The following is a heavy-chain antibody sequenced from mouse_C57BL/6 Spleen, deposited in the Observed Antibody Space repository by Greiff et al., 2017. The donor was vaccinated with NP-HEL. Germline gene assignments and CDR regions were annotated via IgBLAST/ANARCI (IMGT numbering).Heavy chain of an antibody. J-gene: IGHJ2*01. CDR1: GYTFTSYG. D-gene: IGHD2-3*01. CDR3: ARCPMMVRGCFDY. Sequence: VQLQQSGAELARPGASVKLSCKASGYTFTSYGISWVKQRTGQGLEWIGEIYPRSGNTYYNEKFKGKATLTADKSSSTAYMELRSLTSEDSAVYFCARCPMMVRGCFDYWGQGTTLTVSS. CDR2: IYPRSGNT. V-gene: IGHV1-81*01.